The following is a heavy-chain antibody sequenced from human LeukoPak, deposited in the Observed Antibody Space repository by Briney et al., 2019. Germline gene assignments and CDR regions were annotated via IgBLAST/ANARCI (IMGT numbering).Heavy chain of an antibody. V-gene: IGHV3-23*01. D-gene: IGHD3-10*01. CDR2: ITGDAGT. CDR3: TTDETMVPSFDY. CDR1: GFTFSTYA. J-gene: IGHJ4*02. Sequence: GGSRRLSCAVSGFTFSTYAMFWVRQAPGKGLEWVSGITGDAGTYYADSVKARFTISRDNSKDTLYLQMNSLGAEDTAVYYCTTDETMVPSFDYWGQGTLVTVSS.